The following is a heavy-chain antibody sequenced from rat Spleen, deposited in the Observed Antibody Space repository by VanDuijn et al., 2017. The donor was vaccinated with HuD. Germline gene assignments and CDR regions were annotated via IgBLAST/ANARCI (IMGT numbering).Heavy chain of an antibody. CDR3: TRTYGGYTSHWFPY. CDR2: ISSDGNT. D-gene: IGHD1-11*01. CDR1: GFSLTSYT. Sequence: QVQLKESGPGLVQPSQTRSLTCTVSGFSLTSYTVSWVRQPPGEGLEWIAAISSDGNTYYSSALKSRLSISRDTSKSQVFLKMNSLQTEDTAIYFCTRTYGGYTSHWFPYWGQGTLVTVSS. J-gene: IGHJ3*01. V-gene: IGHV2-6*01.